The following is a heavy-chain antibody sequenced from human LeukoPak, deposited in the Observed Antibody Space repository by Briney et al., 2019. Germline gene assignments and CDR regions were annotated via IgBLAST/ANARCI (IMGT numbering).Heavy chain of an antibody. V-gene: IGHV3-23*01. CDR2: ISGSGGST. CDR1: GFTFSSYA. Sequence: QSGGSLRLSYAASGFTFSSYAMSWVRQAPGKGLEWVSAISGSGGSTYYADSVKGRFTISRDNSKNTLYLQMNSLRAEDTAVYYCAKDGRNGIYSSSWYSPSFDYWGQGTLVTVSS. CDR3: AKDGRNGIYSSSWYSPSFDY. D-gene: IGHD6-13*01. J-gene: IGHJ4*02.